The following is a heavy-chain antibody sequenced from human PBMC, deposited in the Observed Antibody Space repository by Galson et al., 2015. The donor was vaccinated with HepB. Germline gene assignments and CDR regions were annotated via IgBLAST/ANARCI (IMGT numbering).Heavy chain of an antibody. Sequence: SVKVSCKASGYIFTSYYMHWVRQAPGQGLEWMGIINPSGGSTSYAQKFQGRVTMTRDTSTSTVYMELSSLRSEDTAVYYCARDRTTVVTYYYYGMDVWGQGTTVTVSS. J-gene: IGHJ6*02. CDR2: INPSGGST. CDR1: GYIFTSYY. CDR3: ARDRTTVVTYYYYGMDV. V-gene: IGHV1-46*01. D-gene: IGHD4-23*01.